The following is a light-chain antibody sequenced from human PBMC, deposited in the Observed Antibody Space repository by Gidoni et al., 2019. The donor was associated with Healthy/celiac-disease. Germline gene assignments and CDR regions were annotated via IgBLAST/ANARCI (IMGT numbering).Light chain of an antibody. J-gene: IGKJ4*01. CDR1: QDISNY. V-gene: IGKV1-33*01. CDR3: QQYDNLPFT. CDR2: DAS. Sequence: DIQMPQSPSSLSASVGDRVTITCQASQDISNYLNWYQQKPGKAPKLLIYDASNLETGVPSRFSGSGSGTDFTFTISSLQPEDIATYYCQQYDNLPFTFGGXTKVEIK.